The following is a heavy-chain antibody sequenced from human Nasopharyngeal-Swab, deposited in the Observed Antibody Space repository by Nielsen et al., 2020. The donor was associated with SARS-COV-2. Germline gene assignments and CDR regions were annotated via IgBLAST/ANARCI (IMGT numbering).Heavy chain of an antibody. V-gene: IGHV4-59*01. J-gene: IGHJ6*02. Sequence: SETLSLTCTASGGSISSYYWSWIRQPPGKGLEWIGYIYYSGSTNYNPSLKSRVTISVDTSKNQFSLKLSSVTAADTAVYYCARGYYDFWSGYYEYYYGMDVWGQGTTVTVSS. CDR3: ARGYYDFWSGYYEYYYGMDV. D-gene: IGHD3-3*01. CDR1: GGSISSYY. CDR2: IYYSGST.